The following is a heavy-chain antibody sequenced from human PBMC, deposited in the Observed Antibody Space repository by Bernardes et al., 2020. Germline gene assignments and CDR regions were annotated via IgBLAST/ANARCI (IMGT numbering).Heavy chain of an antibody. V-gene: IGHV3-74*01. CDR1: GFTFRSSW. CDR3: ARDQDWTNSMDV. J-gene: IGHJ6*02. CDR2: INSDGSST. D-gene: IGHD1-1*01. Sequence: GGSLRLSCAASGFTFRSSWMHWVRQAPGQGLVWVSRINSDGSSTSYADSVKGRFTISRDNAKNTLYLQMNSLRAEDTAVYYCARDQDWTNSMDVWGQGTTVTVSS.